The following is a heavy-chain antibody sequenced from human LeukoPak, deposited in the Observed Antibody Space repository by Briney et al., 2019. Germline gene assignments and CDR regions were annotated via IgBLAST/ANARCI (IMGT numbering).Heavy chain of an antibody. Sequence: GGSLRLSCAASGFTFSIYWMSWVRQGPGKGLEWVANIKQDGSEKYYVDSVRGRFNIIRDNADNSLYLQMDDMRDDYTAVYFCTRGLGTSFDYWGQGVLVTVSS. CDR2: IKQDGSEK. V-gene: IGHV3-7*01. J-gene: IGHJ4*02. CDR3: TRGLGTSFDY. D-gene: IGHD7-27*01. CDR1: GFTFSIYW.